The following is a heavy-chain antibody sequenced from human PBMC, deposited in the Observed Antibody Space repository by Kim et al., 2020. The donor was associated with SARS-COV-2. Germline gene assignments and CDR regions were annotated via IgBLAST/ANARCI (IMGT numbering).Heavy chain of an antibody. D-gene: IGHD4-17*01. CDR3: ARLRRGFYYYYGMDV. CDR2: IYYSGST. V-gene: IGHV4-59*13. J-gene: IGHJ6*02. Sequence: SETLYLTCTVSGGSISSYYWSWIRQPPGKGLEWIGYIYYSGSTNYNPSLKSRVTISVDTSKNQFSLKLSSVTAADTAVHYCARLRRGFYYYYGMDVWAQG. CDR1: GGSISSYY.